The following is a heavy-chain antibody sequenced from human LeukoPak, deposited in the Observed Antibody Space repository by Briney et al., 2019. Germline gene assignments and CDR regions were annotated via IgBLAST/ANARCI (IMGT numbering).Heavy chain of an antibody. CDR2: ISSGGSTI. CDR1: GFTFSSYE. Sequence: GGSLRLSCAASGFTFSSYEMNWVRQAPGRGLEWVSYISSGGSTIYYADSVRGRFTISRDNSKNTLYLQMNRLRPEDTAVYYCARGTVTAPDYWGQGTLVTVSS. J-gene: IGHJ4*02. CDR3: ARGTVTAPDY. V-gene: IGHV3-48*03. D-gene: IGHD2-21*02.